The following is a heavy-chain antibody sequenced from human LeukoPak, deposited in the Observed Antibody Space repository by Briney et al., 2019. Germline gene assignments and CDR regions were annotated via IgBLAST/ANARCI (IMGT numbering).Heavy chain of an antibody. Sequence: GASVKVSCKASGGTFSSYAISWVRQAPGQGLEWMGRIIPYLGMALYAQKFKGRVTITADKSPSTAYMELSSLTSEDTAVYFCARDLVCTMNCKDSWGQGTLVSVS. D-gene: IGHD3-10*02. CDR2: IIPYLGMA. CDR1: GGTFSSYA. V-gene: IGHV1-69*04. CDR3: ARDLVCTMNCKDS. J-gene: IGHJ4*02.